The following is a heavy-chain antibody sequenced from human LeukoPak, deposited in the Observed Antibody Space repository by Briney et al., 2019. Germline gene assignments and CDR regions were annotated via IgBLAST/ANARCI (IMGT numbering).Heavy chain of an antibody. V-gene: IGHV3-30-3*02. D-gene: IGHD2-2*02. J-gene: IGHJ4*02. CDR2: ISYEGSNK. CDR1: GGTFSSYA. Sequence: KVSCKASGGTFSSYAMHWVRQAPGKGLEWVAVISYEGSNKYYADPVKGRFTISRDNSKNTLYLQMNSLRDEDTAVYYCAKSHAPFIVVVPAAIGGFDYWGQGTLVTVSS. CDR3: AKSHAPFIVVVPAAIGGFDY.